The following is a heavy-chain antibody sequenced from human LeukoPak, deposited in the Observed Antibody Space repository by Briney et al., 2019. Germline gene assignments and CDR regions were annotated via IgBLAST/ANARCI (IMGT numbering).Heavy chain of an antibody. CDR1: GGTFSSYA. V-gene: IGHV1-69*13. Sequence: SVKVSCKASGGTFSSYAISWVRQAPGQGLEWMGGIIPIFGTANYAQKFQGRVTITADESTSTAYMELSSLRSEDTAVYYCARDTRRDSSGYYWGDGAFDIWGQGTMDTVSS. D-gene: IGHD3-22*01. J-gene: IGHJ3*02. CDR3: ARDTRRDSSGYYWGDGAFDI. CDR2: IIPIFGTA.